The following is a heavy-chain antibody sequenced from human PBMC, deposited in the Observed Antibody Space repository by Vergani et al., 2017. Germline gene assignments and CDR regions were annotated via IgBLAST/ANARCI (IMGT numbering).Heavy chain of an antibody. D-gene: IGHD2-2*01. V-gene: IGHV3-48*01. Sequence: QLVESGGGWVQPGGSLRLSCVVSGFDFSSYIMNWVRQAPGKGLEWVSFVSTGTKSQSYAESVKGRFTISRDSAKNSLYLQMDSLRAEDTAVYYCARDYXVVVPAATYYYMDVWGKGTTVTVSS. CDR2: VSTGTKSQ. CDR3: ARDYXVVVPAATYYYMDV. J-gene: IGHJ6*03. CDR1: GFDFSSYI.